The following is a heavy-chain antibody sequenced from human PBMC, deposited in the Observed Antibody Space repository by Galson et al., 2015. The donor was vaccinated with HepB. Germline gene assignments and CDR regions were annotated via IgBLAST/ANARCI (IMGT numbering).Heavy chain of an antibody. V-gene: IGHV5-51*01. CDR3: ARHQGLLRYFDWDTTSPFYGMDV. J-gene: IGHJ6*02. D-gene: IGHD3-9*01. CDR2: IYPGDSDT. CDR1: GYSFTSYW. Sequence: SGAEVKKPGESLKISCKGSGYSFTSYWIGWVRQMPGKGLEWMGIIYPGDSDTRYSPSFQGQVTISADKSISTAYLQWSSLKASDTAMYYCARHQGLLRYFDWDTTSPFYGMDVWGQGTTVTVSS.